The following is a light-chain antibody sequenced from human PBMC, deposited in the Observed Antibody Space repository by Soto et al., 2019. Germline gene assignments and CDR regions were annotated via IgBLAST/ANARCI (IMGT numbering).Light chain of an antibody. CDR1: QSVSTSY. Sequence: EIVLTQSPGTLSLSPGERATLSCRASQSVSTSYLAWYQQKPGQAPRLLISGASRRATGIPDRFSGSGSGQDFLFTISSLEPEDFAVYYCQQYGSSYTFGQGTKLEIK. CDR3: QQYGSSYT. V-gene: IGKV3-20*01. J-gene: IGKJ2*01. CDR2: GAS.